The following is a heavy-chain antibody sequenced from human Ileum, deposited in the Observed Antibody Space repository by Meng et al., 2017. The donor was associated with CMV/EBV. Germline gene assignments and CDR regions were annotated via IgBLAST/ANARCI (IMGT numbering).Heavy chain of an antibody. CDR1: GDPFTNSG. Sequence: VQSVQSESEVKKPGASVKVSCKTSGDPFTNSGITWVRQAPGQGLEWMGWINTYNDNSNSAQKFQDRFTMTKDTSTRTAHMELRSLTSDDTAVYYCARVQLSGVFDYWGQGTLVTVSS. V-gene: IGHV1-18*01. CDR3: ARVQLSGVFDY. D-gene: IGHD1-26*01. J-gene: IGHJ4*02. CDR2: INTYNDNS.